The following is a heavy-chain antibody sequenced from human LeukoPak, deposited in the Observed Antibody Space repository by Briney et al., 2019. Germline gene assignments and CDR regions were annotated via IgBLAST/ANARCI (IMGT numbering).Heavy chain of an antibody. Sequence: GGSLRLSCAASGFTFSESWMTWVRQVPGLGLEWVAHINHEGGGIQYVDSVKGRFTISRDNAKGLVYLQMNSLRAEDTAIYHCATYINWVAGDVWGQGTTVIVSS. J-gene: IGHJ6*02. CDR3: ATYINWVAGDV. V-gene: IGHV3-7*01. CDR2: INHEGGGI. D-gene: IGHD1-1*01. CDR1: GFTFSESW.